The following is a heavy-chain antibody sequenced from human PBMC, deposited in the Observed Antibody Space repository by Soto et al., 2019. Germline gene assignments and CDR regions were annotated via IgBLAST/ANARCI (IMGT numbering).Heavy chain of an antibody. V-gene: IGHV1-3*01. J-gene: IGHJ6*02. Sequence: QVHLVQSGAEVKEPGASVRVSCKASGYTFSSNAIHWVRQAPGQELEWMGWINGGNGYAKYSQNFQDRVTLTRDASASTTYMELSSLRSEDTAIFYCARATYTSGGSPTFAMDGWGQGTTVTVSS. CDR1: GYTFSSNA. CDR3: ARATYTSGGSPTFAMDG. CDR2: INGGNGYA. D-gene: IGHD3-10*01.